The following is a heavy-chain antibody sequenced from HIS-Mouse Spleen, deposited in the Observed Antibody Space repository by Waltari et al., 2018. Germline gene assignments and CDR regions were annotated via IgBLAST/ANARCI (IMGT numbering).Heavy chain of an antibody. CDR2: INHSGST. CDR3: ARGQGWGIDAFDI. Sequence: QVQLQQWGAGLLKPSETLSLTCAVYGGSFSGYYLSGIRQPPGKGLEWIGEINHSGSTNYNPSLKSRVTISVDTSKNQFSLKLSSVTAADTAVYYCARGQGWGIDAFDIWGQGTMVTVSS. D-gene: IGHD3-16*01. V-gene: IGHV4-34*01. J-gene: IGHJ3*02. CDR1: GGSFSGYY.